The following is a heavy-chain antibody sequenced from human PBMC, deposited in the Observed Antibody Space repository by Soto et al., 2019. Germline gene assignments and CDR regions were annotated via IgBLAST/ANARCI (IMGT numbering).Heavy chain of an antibody. CDR2: IYWNEDQ. J-gene: IGHJ3*02. CDR3: ASMTTVATAAFDI. CDR1: GLSFGTSGVG. D-gene: IGHD4-17*01. Sequence: QITLKEAGPTLVKPTQTLTLTCTASGLSFGTSGVGVGWIRQPPGKALELLALIYWNEDQRYSPSLTSNLTITKGPSKNQVVLTMTSVDPVDTATYYCASMTTVATAAFDIWGQVIMVTVPS. V-gene: IGHV2-5*01.